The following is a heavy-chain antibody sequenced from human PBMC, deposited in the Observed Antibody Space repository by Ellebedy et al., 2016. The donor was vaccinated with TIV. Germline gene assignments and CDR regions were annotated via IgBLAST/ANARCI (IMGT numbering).Heavy chain of an antibody. D-gene: IGHD6-19*01. CDR2: ISGSGGST. CDR3: ARAQVTGWYDYYYGMDV. Sequence: GGSLRLSCAASGFTFSSYAMSWVRQAPGKGLEWVSAISGSGGSTYYADSVKGRFTISRDNSKNTLYLQMNSLRAEDTAVYYCARAQVTGWYDYYYGMDVWGQGTTVTVSS. J-gene: IGHJ6*02. V-gene: IGHV3-23*01. CDR1: GFTFSSYA.